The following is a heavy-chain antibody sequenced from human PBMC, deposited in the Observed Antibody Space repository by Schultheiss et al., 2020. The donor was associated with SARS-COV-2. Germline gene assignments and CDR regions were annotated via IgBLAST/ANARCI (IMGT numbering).Heavy chain of an antibody. CDR3: ARRSTRGLDV. D-gene: IGHD1-26*01. CDR1: GGSLNSYY. Sequence: SETLSLTCTLSGGSLNSYYWSWVRQSPGKGLEWIGYIYYTGSTTYSPSLKSRVTISLDTSKNQVTLRLSSVTAADTAVYYCARRSTRGLDVWGQGTTVTVSS. V-gene: IGHV4-59*01. CDR2: IYYTGST. J-gene: IGHJ6*02.